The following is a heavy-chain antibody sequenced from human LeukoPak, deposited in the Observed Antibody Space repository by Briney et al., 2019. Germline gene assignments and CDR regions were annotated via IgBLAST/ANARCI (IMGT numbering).Heavy chain of an antibody. J-gene: IGHJ4*02. Sequence: KSSETLSLTCTVSGGSISSSSYYWGWIRQPPGKGLEWIGSIYYSGSTYYNPSLKSRVTISVDTSKNQFSLKLSSVTAADTAVYYCASAALFGVGRWGFDYWGQGTLVTVSS. CDR2: IYYSGST. CDR3: ASAALFGVGRWGFDY. V-gene: IGHV4-39*01. D-gene: IGHD3-3*01. CDR1: GGSISSSSYY.